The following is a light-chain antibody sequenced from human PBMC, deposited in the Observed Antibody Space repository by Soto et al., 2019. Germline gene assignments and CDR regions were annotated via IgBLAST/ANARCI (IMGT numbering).Light chain of an antibody. J-gene: IGKJ4*01. Sequence: DIQMTQSPSSLSASVGDRATITCRASQSISSSLNWYQQNPGKAPKLLIYAASSLQSGVPSRFSGSGSGTDFTLTISSLQPEDFAIYYCQQSYSSPLTFGGGTKVEI. CDR3: QQSYSSPLT. CDR2: AAS. CDR1: QSISSS. V-gene: IGKV1-39*01.